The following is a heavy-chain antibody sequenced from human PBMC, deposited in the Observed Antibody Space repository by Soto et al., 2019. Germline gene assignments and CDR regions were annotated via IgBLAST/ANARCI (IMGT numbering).Heavy chain of an antibody. D-gene: IGHD3-10*01. CDR3: ARGGSGSYYNYYMDV. V-gene: IGHV1-69*02. Sequence: ASVKVSCKASGGTFSSYTISWVRQAPGQGLEWMGRIIPILGIANYAQKFQGRVTITADKSTSTAYMELSSLRSEDTAVYYCARGGSGSYYNYYMDVWGKGTTVTVSS. CDR2: IIPILGIA. CDR1: GGTFSSYT. J-gene: IGHJ6*03.